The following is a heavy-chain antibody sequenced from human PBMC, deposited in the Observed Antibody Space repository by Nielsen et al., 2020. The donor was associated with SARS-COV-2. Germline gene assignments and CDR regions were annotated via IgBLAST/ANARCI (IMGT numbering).Heavy chain of an antibody. CDR1: GYTFTSYY. V-gene: IGHV1-46*01. D-gene: IGHD3-3*01. CDR2: INPSGGST. J-gene: IGHJ6*02. CDR3: ARESVVGIFEVVITYGMDV. Sequence: ASVKVSCKASGYTFTSYYMHWVRQAPGQGLEWMGIINPSGGSTSYAQKFQGRVTMTRDTSTSTVYMELSSLRSEDTAVYYCARESVVGIFEVVITYGMDVWGQGTTVTVSS.